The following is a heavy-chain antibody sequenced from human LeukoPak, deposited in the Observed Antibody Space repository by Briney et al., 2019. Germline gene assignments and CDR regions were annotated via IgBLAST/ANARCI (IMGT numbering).Heavy chain of an antibody. V-gene: IGHV3-30*02. D-gene: IGHD1-26*01. Sequence: GGSLRLSCAASGFTFSTYGMHWVRPAPGKGLEWVAFVRNDGSNEYYAESEKGRFTISRDNSKNTLYLQMNGLRAEDTAVYYCAKDQWAGSGSWGFDYWGQGTLVTVSS. CDR2: VRNDGSNE. CDR3: AKDQWAGSGSWGFDY. CDR1: GFTFSTYG. J-gene: IGHJ4*02.